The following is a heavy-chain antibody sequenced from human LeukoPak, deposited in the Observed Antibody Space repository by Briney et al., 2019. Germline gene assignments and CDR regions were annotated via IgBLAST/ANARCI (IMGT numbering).Heavy chain of an antibody. CDR1: GYTFTSYG. CDR3: ARTYYYDSIGYYNWFDL. V-gene: IGHV1-18*01. J-gene: IGHJ5*01. D-gene: IGHD3-22*01. CDR2: ITAYNDNT. Sequence: GASVKVSCKASGYTFTSYGISWVRQAPGQGLEWMGWITAYNDNTNYAQKLQGRVTMTTDTSTSTAYMELRSLRSDDTAVYYCARTYYYDSIGYYNWFDLWGQGTLVTVSS.